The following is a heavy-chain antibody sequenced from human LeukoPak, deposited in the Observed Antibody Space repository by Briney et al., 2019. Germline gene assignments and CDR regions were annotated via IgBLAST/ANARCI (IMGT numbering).Heavy chain of an antibody. J-gene: IGHJ3*02. CDR3: ARHYGDYVNAKDAFDI. V-gene: IGHV4-59*08. D-gene: IGHD4-17*01. Sequence: PSETLSLTCTVSGGSISSYYWSWIRQPPGKRLEGIGYIYYSGSTNYNPSLKSRITISVDTSKNQFSLKLSSVTAADTAVYYCARHYGDYVNAKDAFDIWGQGTMVTVSS. CDR2: IYYSGST. CDR1: GGSISSYY.